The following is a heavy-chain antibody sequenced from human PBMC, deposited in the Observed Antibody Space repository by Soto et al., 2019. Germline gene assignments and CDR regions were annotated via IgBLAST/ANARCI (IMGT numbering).Heavy chain of an antibody. Sequence: TGGSLRLSCAASGFPFSTYWMHWVRQAPGKGLVCVSRINGDGSITDYADSVRGRFTISRDNAENTLYLQMNSLRAEDTAVYYCARGRWELLGPSEWGQGTLVTVSS. J-gene: IGHJ4*02. CDR2: INGDGSIT. CDR3: ARGRWELLGPSE. CDR1: GFPFSTYW. D-gene: IGHD1-26*01. V-gene: IGHV3-74*01.